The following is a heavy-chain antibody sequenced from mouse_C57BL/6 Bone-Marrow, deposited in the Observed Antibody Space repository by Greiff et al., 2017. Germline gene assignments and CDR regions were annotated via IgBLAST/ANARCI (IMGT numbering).Heavy chain of an antibody. CDR3: ARDDYESAMDY. Sequence: VQLQQSGPVLVKPGASVKMSCKASGYTFTDYYMNWVKQSHGKSLEWIGVINPYNGGTSYNQKFKGKATLTVDKSSSTAYMELNSLTSEDSAVYYCARDDYESAMDYWGQGTTGTVSS. V-gene: IGHV1-19*01. CDR1: GYTFTDYY. CDR2: INPYNGGT. D-gene: IGHD2-4*01. J-gene: IGHJ4*01.